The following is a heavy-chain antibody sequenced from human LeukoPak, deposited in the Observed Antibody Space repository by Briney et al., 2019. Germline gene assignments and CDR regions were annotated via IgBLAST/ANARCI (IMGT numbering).Heavy chain of an antibody. D-gene: IGHD3-3*01. CDR3: ARHSGMVDRHFAH. CDR1: GGSIVISSYY. V-gene: IGHV4-39*01. J-gene: IGHJ4*02. CDR2: MSYGGTS. Sequence: PSETLSLTCNVSGGSIVISSYYWGWVRQSPGKGLEWIGSMSYGGTSYYNPSLKSRVTMSVDTSKNTFPLKVTSVTAADTAVYFCARHSGMVDRHFAHWGQGILVPVSS.